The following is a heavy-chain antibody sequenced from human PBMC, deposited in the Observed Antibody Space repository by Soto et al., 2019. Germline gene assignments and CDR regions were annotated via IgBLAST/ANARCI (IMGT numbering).Heavy chain of an antibody. Sequence: RRLSGAASGFPFSSYAMSWVRPTPERGLAWVAAISGGGNDRYYADFVQGRFTFSRDNSRNILYLQMNSLRADDKAMYFCARSLFMVAPDSEPFDYWGQGTMVTVSS. V-gene: IGHV3-23*01. J-gene: IGHJ4*02. CDR1: GFPFSSYA. CDR2: ISGGGNDR. D-gene: IGHD3-22*01. CDR3: ARSLFMVAPDSEPFDY.